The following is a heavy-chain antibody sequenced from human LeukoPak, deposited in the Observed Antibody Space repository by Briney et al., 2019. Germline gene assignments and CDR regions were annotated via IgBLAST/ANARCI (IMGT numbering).Heavy chain of an antibody. Sequence: KPSETLSLTCTVSGGSISSYYWSWIRQPPGKGLEWIGYIYYSGSTNYNPSLKSRVTISVDTSKNQFSLKLSSVTAADTAVYYCARGSRGGSSWYYFDYWGQGTLVTVSS. CDR2: IYYSGST. CDR3: ARGSRGGSSWYYFDY. V-gene: IGHV4-59*01. CDR1: GGSISSYY. D-gene: IGHD6-13*01. J-gene: IGHJ4*02.